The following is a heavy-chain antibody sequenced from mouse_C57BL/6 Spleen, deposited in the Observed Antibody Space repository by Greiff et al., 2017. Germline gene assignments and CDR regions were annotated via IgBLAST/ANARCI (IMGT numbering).Heavy chain of an antibody. CDR3: ARYYDYDGYAMDY. V-gene: IGHV1-82*01. J-gene: IGHJ4*01. CDR1: GYAFSSSW. Sequence: QVQLQQSGPELVKPGASVKISCKASGYAFSSSWMNWVKQRPGKGLEWIGRIYPGDGDTNYNGKFTGKATLTADKSSSTAYMQLSSLTSEDSAVYFCARYYDYDGYAMDYWGQGTSVTVSS. D-gene: IGHD2-4*01. CDR2: IYPGDGDT.